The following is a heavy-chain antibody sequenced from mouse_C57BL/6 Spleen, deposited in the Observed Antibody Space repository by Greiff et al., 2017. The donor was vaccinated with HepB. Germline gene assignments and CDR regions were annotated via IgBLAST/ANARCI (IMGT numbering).Heavy chain of an antibody. CDR3: ARSITTVVDGWYFDV. CDR1: GYTFTSYW. Sequence: QVQLQQPGAELVRPGSSVKLSCKASGYTFTSYWMHWVKQRPIQGLEWIGNIDPSDSETHYNQKFKDKATLTVDKSSSTAYMQLSSLTSEDSAVYYCARSITTVVDGWYFDVWGTGTTVTVSS. J-gene: IGHJ1*03. D-gene: IGHD1-1*01. V-gene: IGHV1-52*01. CDR2: IDPSDSET.